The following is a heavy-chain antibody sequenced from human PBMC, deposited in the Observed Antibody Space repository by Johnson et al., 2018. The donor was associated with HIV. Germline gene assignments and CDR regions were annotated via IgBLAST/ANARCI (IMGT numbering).Heavy chain of an antibody. Sequence: VQLVESGGGVVQPGRSLRLSCAASGFTFSSYWMSWVRQAPGKGLEWVSVINWNGGSTGYADSVKGRFTISRDNAKNSLYLQMNSLRAEDTAVYYCARDHWDWVGATDAFDIWGQGTMVTVSS. CDR3: ARDHWDWVGATDAFDI. D-gene: IGHD1-26*01. V-gene: IGHV3-20*04. CDR1: GFTFSSYW. CDR2: INWNGGST. J-gene: IGHJ3*02.